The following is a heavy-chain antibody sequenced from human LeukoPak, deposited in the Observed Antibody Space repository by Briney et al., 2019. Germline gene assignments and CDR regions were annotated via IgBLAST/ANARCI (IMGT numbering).Heavy chain of an antibody. CDR3: ARGGGLGDIVVVPAAPFDY. J-gene: IGHJ4*02. CDR2: IYHSGST. Sequence: SETLSLTCAVSGGSISSGGYSWSWIRQPPGKGLEWIGYIYHSGSTYYNPSLKSRVTISVDRSKNQFSLKLSSVTAADTAVYYCARGGGLGDIVVVPAAPFDYWGQGTLVTVSS. D-gene: IGHD2-2*01. V-gene: IGHV4-30-2*01. CDR1: GGSISSGGYS.